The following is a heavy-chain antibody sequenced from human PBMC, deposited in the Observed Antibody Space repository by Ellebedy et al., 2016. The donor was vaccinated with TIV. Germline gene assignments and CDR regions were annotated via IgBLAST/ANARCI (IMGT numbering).Heavy chain of an antibody. Sequence: GGSLRLSXAASGFTFTTYALSWVRQAPGKGLEWVSGISGSGGSRYCADSVKGRFTISRDNSKNTLYLQMNSLRAEDTAVYYCAKELGLSGDEDRRRAACEPWGQGSVVSVSS. CDR1: GFTFTTYA. CDR3: AKELGLSGDEDRRRAACEP. V-gene: IGHV3-23*01. D-gene: IGHD2-21*01. J-gene: IGHJ5*02. CDR2: ISGSGGSR.